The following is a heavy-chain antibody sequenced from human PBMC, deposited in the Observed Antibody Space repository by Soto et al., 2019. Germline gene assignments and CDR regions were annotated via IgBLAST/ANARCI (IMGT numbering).Heavy chain of an antibody. D-gene: IGHD1-26*01. V-gene: IGHV3-30*18. CDR2: ISYDGSNK. Sequence: PGGSLRLSCAASGFTFSSYGMHWVRQAPGKGLEWVAVISYDGSNKYYADSVKGRFTISRDNSKNTLYLQMNSLRAEDTAVYYCAKEMGAMKVYYYGMDAWGQGTTVTVSS. J-gene: IGHJ6*02. CDR1: GFTFSSYG. CDR3: AKEMGAMKVYYYGMDA.